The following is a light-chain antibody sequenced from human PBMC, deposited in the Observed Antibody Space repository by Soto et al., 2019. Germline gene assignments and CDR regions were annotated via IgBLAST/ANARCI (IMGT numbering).Light chain of an antibody. J-gene: IGKJ1*01. CDR1: QGISSY. CDR3: QQYGETPWT. CDR2: AAS. Sequence: AIRMTQSPSSLSASTGDRVTITCRASQGISSYLAWYQQKPGKAPKLLIYAASTLQSGVPSRFSGSGSGTDFTLTISRLEPEDFAVYYCQQYGETPWTFGQGTKVEIK. V-gene: IGKV1-8*01.